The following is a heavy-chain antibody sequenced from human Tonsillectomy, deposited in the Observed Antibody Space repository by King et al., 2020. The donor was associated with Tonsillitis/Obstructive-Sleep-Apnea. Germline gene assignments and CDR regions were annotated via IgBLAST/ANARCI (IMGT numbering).Heavy chain of an antibody. CDR2: IYSGGST. J-gene: IGHJ3*02. CDR1: GFTVSSNY. D-gene: IGHD2-2*01. Sequence: VQLVESGGGLIQPGGSLRLSCAGSGFTVSSNYMSWVRQAPGEGLEWVSVIYSGGSTHYADSVKGRFTIPRDDSKNTLYLQMNSLRAEDTAVYYCARGAIVVVPVAMGGDAFDIWGQGTMVTVSS. V-gene: IGHV3-53*01. CDR3: ARGAIVVVPVAMGGDAFDI.